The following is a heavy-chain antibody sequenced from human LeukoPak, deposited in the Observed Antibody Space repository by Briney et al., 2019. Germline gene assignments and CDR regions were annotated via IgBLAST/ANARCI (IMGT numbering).Heavy chain of an antibody. D-gene: IGHD3-22*01. Sequence: GGSLRLSCAASVFTFSSYWMHRVRQAPGKGLVWLARMNSEGCATNYAGSVKGRLTISRDNARNTVYMQTSCLRAEDTAVYYCARGWVPSDITLKWGQGTMVTVSS. J-gene: IGHJ3*01. CDR3: ARGWVPSDITLK. V-gene: IGHV3-74*01. CDR1: VFTFSSYW. CDR2: MNSEGCAT.